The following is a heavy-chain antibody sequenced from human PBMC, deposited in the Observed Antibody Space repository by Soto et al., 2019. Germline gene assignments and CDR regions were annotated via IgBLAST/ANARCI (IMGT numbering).Heavy chain of an antibody. V-gene: IGHV3-7*01. Sequence: EVQLVESGGGLVQPGESLRLSCEASGLTFDAYWMNWVRQAPGKGLEWVVNIKHDASDEYYVDSVKGRFTISRDNGKSSLYLEMRDLRAEDTAVYYCVRDVYGWGSFGTWGQGTLVTVSS. D-gene: IGHD3-10*01. CDR3: VRDVYGWGSFGT. CDR2: IKHDASDE. J-gene: IGHJ5*02. CDR1: GLTFDAYW.